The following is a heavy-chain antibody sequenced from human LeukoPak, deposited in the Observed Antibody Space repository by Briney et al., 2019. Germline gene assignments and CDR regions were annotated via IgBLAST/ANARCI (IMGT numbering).Heavy chain of an antibody. CDR3: AREDHDYFAMDV. Sequence: PSETLSLTCTVSGGSINSGGYYWSWIRQHPGKGLEWLGYIYYRGNTHYNSSLKSRVTISVDTSKNQFSLKLISVTAADSAVYYCAREDHDYFAMDVWGQGTTVTVSS. CDR1: GGSINSGGYY. J-gene: IGHJ6*02. CDR2: IYYRGNT. V-gene: IGHV4-31*03.